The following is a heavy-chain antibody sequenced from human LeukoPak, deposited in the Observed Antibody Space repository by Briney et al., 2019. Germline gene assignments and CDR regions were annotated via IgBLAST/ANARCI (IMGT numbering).Heavy chain of an antibody. CDR1: GFSFSKYA. CDR3: NTDSLTSNY. D-gene: IGHD3-10*01. J-gene: IGHJ4*02. Sequence: GGSLRLSCGASGFSFSKYAMSWVRQAPGKGLEWVGRLKSKTDGGTTDYGAPVKGRFTISRDDSKNTLYLQMNSLKTEDTAVYYCNTDSLTSNYWGQGTLVTVSS. CDR2: LKSKTDGGTT. V-gene: IGHV3-15*01.